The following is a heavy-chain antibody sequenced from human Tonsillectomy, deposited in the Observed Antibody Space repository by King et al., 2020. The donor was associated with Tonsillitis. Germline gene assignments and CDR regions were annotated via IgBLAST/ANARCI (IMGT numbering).Heavy chain of an antibody. CDR2: INPNSGGT. Sequence: QVQLVESGAEVKKPGASVKVSCTASGYTFTGYYMHWVRQAPGQGLEWMGWINPNSGGTNYAQKFQGRVTMTRDTSISTAYMELSRMRSDDTAVYYCAGDSRGSPLGISSIGPWGQGTLVTVSS. CDR3: AGDSRGSPLGISSIGP. J-gene: IGHJ5*02. V-gene: IGHV1-2*02. CDR1: GYTFTGYY. D-gene: IGHD7-27*01.